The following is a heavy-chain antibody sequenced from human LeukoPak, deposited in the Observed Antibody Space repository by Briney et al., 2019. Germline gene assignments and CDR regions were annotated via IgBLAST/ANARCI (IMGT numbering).Heavy chain of an antibody. Sequence: GGSLRLSCAASGFTFDDYGMSWVRQAPGKGLEWVAVIWYDGSNKYYADSVKGRFTISRDNSKNTLYLQMNSLRAEDTAVYYCAKDLGYSGDYWGQGTLVTVSS. J-gene: IGHJ4*02. CDR1: GFTFDDYG. V-gene: IGHV3-33*06. CDR3: AKDLGYSGDY. D-gene: IGHD6-13*01. CDR2: IWYDGSNK.